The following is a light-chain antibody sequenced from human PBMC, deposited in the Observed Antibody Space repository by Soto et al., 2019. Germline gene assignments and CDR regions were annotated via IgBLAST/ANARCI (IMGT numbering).Light chain of an antibody. CDR1: QSVSRY. CDR2: DTS. Sequence: DIVLTQSPATLSLPAGDSATLSCRASQSVSRYLAWYQQKPGQAPRLLIYDTSYRATGIQVRFSGSGSGTDFTLTISSLEPEDFAVYYCKQRSNWITCGQGTRLEIK. V-gene: IGKV3-11*01. CDR3: KQRSNWIT. J-gene: IGKJ5*01.